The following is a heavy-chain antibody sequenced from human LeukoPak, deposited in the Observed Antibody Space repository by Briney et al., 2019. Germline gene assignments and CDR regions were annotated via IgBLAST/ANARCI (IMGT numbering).Heavy chain of an antibody. J-gene: IGHJ6*03. Sequence: SETLSLTCAVYGGSFSGYYWSWIRQPPGKGLEWIGEINHSGSTNYNPSLKSRVTISVDTSKNQFSLKLSSVTAADTAVYYCARVPRLPTYYYGSGTYGYYYYYMDVWGKGTTVTVSS. CDR1: GGSFSGYY. D-gene: IGHD3-10*01. V-gene: IGHV4-34*01. CDR3: ARVPRLPTYYYGSGTYGYYYYYMDV. CDR2: INHSGST.